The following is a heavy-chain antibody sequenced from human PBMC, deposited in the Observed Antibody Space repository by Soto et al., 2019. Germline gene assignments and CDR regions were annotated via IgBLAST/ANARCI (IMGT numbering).Heavy chain of an antibody. Sequence: QVQLVQSGAEVTKPGSSVKVSCKASGGTFSSYTISWVRQAPGQGLEWMGRIIPILGIANYAQKFQGSVTITAEKSTSTAYMELSSLRTEDTAVYYCARGEGEVVTPMNYYYYGMDVWGQGTTVTVSS. J-gene: IGHJ6*02. D-gene: IGHD2-21*02. CDR3: ARGEGEVVTPMNYYYYGMDV. V-gene: IGHV1-69*02. CDR2: IIPILGIA. CDR1: GGTFSSYT.